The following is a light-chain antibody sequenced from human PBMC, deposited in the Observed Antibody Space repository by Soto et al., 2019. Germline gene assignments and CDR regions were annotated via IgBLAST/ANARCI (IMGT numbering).Light chain of an antibody. CDR1: QSIGTW. CDR3: QQYNSY. J-gene: IGKJ3*01. V-gene: IGKV1-5*03. CDR2: KAS. Sequence: DIQMTQSPSTLSASVGDRVTITCRASQSIGTWLAWYQQKPGKAPPLLIYKASSLQSGVPSRFSGSGSGTEFTLTLSSLQPDDFANYYCQQYNSYFGPGTKVDI.